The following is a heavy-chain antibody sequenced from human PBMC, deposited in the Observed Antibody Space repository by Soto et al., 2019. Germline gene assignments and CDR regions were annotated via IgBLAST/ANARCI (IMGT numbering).Heavy chain of an antibody. CDR1: GYTFTSYY. CDR2: INPSGGST. CDR3: AILHRGYCSGGSCYLGAFDI. V-gene: IGHV1-46*01. J-gene: IGHJ3*02. Sequence: ASVKVSCKASGYTFTSYYMHWVRQAPGQGLEWMGIINPSGGSTSYAQKFQGRVTITADKSTSTAYMELSSLRSEDTAVYYCAILHRGYCSGGSCYLGAFDIWGQGTMVTVSS. D-gene: IGHD2-15*01.